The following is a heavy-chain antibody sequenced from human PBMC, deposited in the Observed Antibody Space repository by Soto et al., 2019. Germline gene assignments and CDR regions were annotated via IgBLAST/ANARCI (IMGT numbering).Heavy chain of an antibody. CDR3: ARGYRAVDLDY. D-gene: IGHD6-19*01. V-gene: IGHV3-74*01. CDR1: GFTFSSYW. J-gene: IGHJ4*02. Sequence: GSLILSCAASGFTFSSYWMHWFLQAPGKGLVWVSRINSDGSSTSYADSVKGRFTISRDNAKNTLYLQMNSLRAEDTAVYYCARGYRAVDLDYWGQGTLVTVSS. CDR2: INSDGSST.